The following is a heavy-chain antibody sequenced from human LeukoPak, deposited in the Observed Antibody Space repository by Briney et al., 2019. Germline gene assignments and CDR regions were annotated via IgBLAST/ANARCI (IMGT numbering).Heavy chain of an antibody. V-gene: IGHV4-39*07. CDR2: IYYSGST. Sequence: SETLSLTCTVSGGSISSSSYYWGWIRQPPGKGLEWIGSIYYSGSTYYNPSLKSRVSISIDTSKNQFSLKLSSVTAADTAVYYCAREAPSHGYFDLWGRGTLVTVSS. CDR3: AREAPSHGYFDL. CDR1: GGSISSSSYY. J-gene: IGHJ2*01.